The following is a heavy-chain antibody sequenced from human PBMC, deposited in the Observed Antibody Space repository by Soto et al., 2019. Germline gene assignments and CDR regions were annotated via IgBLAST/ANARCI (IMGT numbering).Heavy chain of an antibody. D-gene: IGHD2-15*01. CDR2: VYYSGST. CDR1: GGSISSYY. Sequence: SETLSLTCTVSGGSISSYYWGWIRQPPGKGLEWIGSVYYSGSTYYNPSLKSRVTISVDTSKNQLSLKLSSVTAADTAVYYCARRVVAATGWFDPWGQGTLVTVSS. J-gene: IGHJ5*02. V-gene: IGHV4-39*01. CDR3: ARRVVAATGWFDP.